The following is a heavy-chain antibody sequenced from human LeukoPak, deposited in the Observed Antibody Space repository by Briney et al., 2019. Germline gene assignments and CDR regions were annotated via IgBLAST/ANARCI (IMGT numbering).Heavy chain of an antibody. CDR2: INPSGGST. Sequence: ASVKVSCKASGYTFTSYYMHWVRQAPGQGLEWMGIINPSGGSTSYAQKFQGRVTITRNTSISTAYMELSSLRSEDTAVYYCARSLPVPYYYYYMDVWGKGTTVTVSS. V-gene: IGHV1-46*01. CDR3: ARSLPVPYYYYYMDV. CDR1: GYTFTSYY. J-gene: IGHJ6*03. D-gene: IGHD6-6*01.